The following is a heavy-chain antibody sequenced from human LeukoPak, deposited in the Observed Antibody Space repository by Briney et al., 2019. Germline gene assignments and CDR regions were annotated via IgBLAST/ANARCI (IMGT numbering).Heavy chain of an antibody. CDR1: GFTFSSYA. D-gene: IGHD6-19*01. V-gene: IGHV3-21*01. CDR2: ISSSSSYI. CDR3: ARDLGGWPVDY. J-gene: IGHJ4*02. Sequence: GGSLRLSCAASGFTFSSYAMSWVRQAPGKGLEWVSSISSSSSYIYYADSVKGRFTISSDNAKNSLYLQMNSLRAEDTAVYYCARDLGGWPVDYWGQGTLVTVSA.